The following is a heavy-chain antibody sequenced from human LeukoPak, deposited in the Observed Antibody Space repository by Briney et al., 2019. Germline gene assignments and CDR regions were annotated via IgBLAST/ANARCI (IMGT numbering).Heavy chain of an antibody. D-gene: IGHD5-18*01. CDR3: ARGPYSYGHGFDY. V-gene: IGHV3-53*01. J-gene: IGHJ4*02. CDR2: IYSGGST. Sequence: GGSLRLSCAASGFTVSSNYMSWVRQAPGKGLEWVSVIYSGGSTHYADSVKGRFTISRDNSKNTLYLQMNSLRAEDTAVYYCARGPYSYGHGFDYWGQGTLVTVSS. CDR1: GFTVSSNY.